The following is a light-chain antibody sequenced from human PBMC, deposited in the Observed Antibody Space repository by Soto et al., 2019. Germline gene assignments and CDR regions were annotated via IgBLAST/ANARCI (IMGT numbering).Light chain of an antibody. V-gene: IGKV4-1*01. CDR2: WAS. CDR3: QQYYSTPLP. J-gene: IGKJ4*01. Sequence: DIVMTQSPDSLAVSLGERATINCKSSQSVLYSSNNKNYLAWYPQKPGQPPKLLIYWASTRESGVPDRFSGSGSGTDFNLTISSLQAEDVAVYYCQQYYSTPLPFGGGTKVEIK. CDR1: QSVLYSSNNKNY.